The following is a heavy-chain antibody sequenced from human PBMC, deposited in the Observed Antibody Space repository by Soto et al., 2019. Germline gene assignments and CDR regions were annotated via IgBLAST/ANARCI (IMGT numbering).Heavy chain of an antibody. J-gene: IGHJ4*02. CDR1: GYIFTNFY. Sequence: QVQLVQPGAEVKKPGASVKFSCKASGYIFTNFYIHWVRQAPGQGLEWIGIINPNGGSTNYAQNSQGRVTMNRDTSTSTVYMDLSSLRSEDTAVYYCTRGLASGDYWGQGTRITVSS. V-gene: IGHV1-46*03. CDR2: INPNGGST. CDR3: TRGLASGDY. D-gene: IGHD6-6*01.